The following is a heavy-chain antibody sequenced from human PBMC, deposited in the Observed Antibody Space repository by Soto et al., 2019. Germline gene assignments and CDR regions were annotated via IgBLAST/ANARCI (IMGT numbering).Heavy chain of an antibody. CDR3: ATKARVTNYLYYGMDV. Sequence: QVQLVESGGGVVQPGASLRLSCEVSGLTFNTSGMHWVRQAPGKGLEWLAVIPYDGATQYYGDTVKGRFTISRDNSKNTLFLHMGRLRAEDTAMYYCATKARVTNYLYYGMDVWGLGTTVTVSS. D-gene: IGHD2-21*02. J-gene: IGHJ6*02. CDR1: GLTFNTSG. V-gene: IGHV3-30*03. CDR2: IPYDGATQ.